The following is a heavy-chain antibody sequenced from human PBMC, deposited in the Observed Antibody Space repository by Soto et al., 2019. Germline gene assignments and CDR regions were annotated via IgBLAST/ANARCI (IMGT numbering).Heavy chain of an antibody. CDR2: ISYDGSNK. CDR1: GFTFSSYA. V-gene: IGHV3-30-3*01. J-gene: IGHJ6*02. CDR3: ARDRLRYNWNDFPYYYYGMDV. D-gene: IGHD1-1*01. Sequence: QVQLVESGGGVVQPGRSLRLSCAASGFTFSSYAMHWVRQAPGKGLEWVAVISYDGSNKYYADSVKGRFTISRDNSKNTLYLQMNSRRAEATAVYYCARDRLRYNWNDFPYYYYGMDVWGQGTTVTVSS.